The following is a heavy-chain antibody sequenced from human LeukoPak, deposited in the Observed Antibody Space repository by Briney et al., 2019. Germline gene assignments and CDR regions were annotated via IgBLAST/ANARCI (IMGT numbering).Heavy chain of an antibody. V-gene: IGHV4-59*01. J-gene: IGHJ4*02. D-gene: IGHD3-22*01. CDR1: GGSISGYH. CDR3: ARDHYYDSSGYTFGY. CDR2: IYSSGST. Sequence: KASETLSLTCNVSGGSISGYHWSWIRQPPGKGLEWIGYIYSSGSTKYNPSLKGRVTISVDTSKNQFSLKLSTVTAADTAVYYCARDHYYDSSGYTFGYWGQGTLVTVSS.